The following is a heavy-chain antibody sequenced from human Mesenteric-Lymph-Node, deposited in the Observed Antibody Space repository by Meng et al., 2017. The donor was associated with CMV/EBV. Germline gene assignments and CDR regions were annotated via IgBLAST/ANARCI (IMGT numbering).Heavy chain of an antibody. CDR2: ISSSSSYI. Sequence: GESLKISCAASGFTFSSYSMNWVRQAPGKGLEWVSSISSSSSYIYYADSVKGRFTISRDNAKNSLYLQMNSLRAEDTAVYYCARGDEAAAPYYYYYYYGMDVWGQGTTVTFSS. CDR1: GFTFSSYS. J-gene: IGHJ6*02. CDR3: ARGDEAAAPYYYYYYYGMDV. D-gene: IGHD6-13*01. V-gene: IGHV3-21*01.